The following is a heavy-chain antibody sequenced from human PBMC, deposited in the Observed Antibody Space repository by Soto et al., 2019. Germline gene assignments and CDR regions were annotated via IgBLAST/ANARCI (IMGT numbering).Heavy chain of an antibody. CDR2: ISAYNGNT. Sequence: QVQLVQSGAEVKKPGASVKVSCKASGYTFTSYGISWVRQAPGQGLEGMGWISAYNGNTNYAQKLQGRVTMTTDTSTSTAYMELRSLRSDDTAVYYCARGVGGSYCSSTSCLTPFDYWGQGTLVTVSS. D-gene: IGHD2-2*01. V-gene: IGHV1-18*01. CDR3: ARGVGGSYCSSTSCLTPFDY. J-gene: IGHJ4*02. CDR1: GYTFTSYG.